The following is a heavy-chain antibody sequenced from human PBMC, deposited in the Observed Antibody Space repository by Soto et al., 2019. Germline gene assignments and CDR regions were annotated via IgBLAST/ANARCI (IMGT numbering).Heavy chain of an antibody. J-gene: IGHJ5*02. V-gene: IGHV4-30-4*08. CDR3: AIVHSPEDNDLFDP. Sequence: SETLSLTCTVSGGSISSGDYYWSWIRQPTGKGLEWIGYIYYSGSTYYNPSLKSRVTISVDTSKNQFSLKLSSVTAADTAVYYCAIVHSPEDNDLFDPCGQGSLVIVS. CDR2: IYYSGST. CDR1: GGSISSGDYY. D-gene: IGHD1-1*01.